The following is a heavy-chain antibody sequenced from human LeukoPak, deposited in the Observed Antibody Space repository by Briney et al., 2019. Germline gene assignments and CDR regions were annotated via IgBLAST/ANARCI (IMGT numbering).Heavy chain of an antibody. CDR2: ISGSGGST. CDR1: GFTFSNHN. V-gene: IGHV3-23*01. D-gene: IGHD1-26*01. J-gene: IGHJ6*02. CDR3: AKDSKVGATLHYYYYGMDV. Sequence: GGSLRLSCEASGFTFSNHNMNWVRQAPGKGLEWVSVISGSGGSTYYADSVKGRFTISRDNSKNTLYLQMNSLRAEDTAVYYCAKDSKVGATLHYYYYGMDVWGQGTTVTVSS.